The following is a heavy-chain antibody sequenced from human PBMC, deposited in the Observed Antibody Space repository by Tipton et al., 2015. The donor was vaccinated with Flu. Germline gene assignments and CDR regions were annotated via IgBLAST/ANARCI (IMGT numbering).Heavy chain of an antibody. Sequence: TLSLTCTVSGGSISSYYWSWIRQPPGKGLEWIGYIYYSGSTNYNPSLKSRVTISVDTSKNQFPLKLSSVTAAGTAVYYCARRLAEEDMVVVPAAGVAFDIWGQGTMVTVSS. CDR2: IYYSGST. D-gene: IGHD2-2*01. V-gene: IGHV4-59*08. J-gene: IGHJ3*02. CDR3: ARRLAEEDMVVVPAAGVAFDI. CDR1: GGSISSYY.